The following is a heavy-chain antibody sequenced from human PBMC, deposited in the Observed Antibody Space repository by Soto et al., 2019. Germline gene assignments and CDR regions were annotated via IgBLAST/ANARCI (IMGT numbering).Heavy chain of an antibody. V-gene: IGHV4-4*02. D-gene: IGHD1-26*01. CDR2: VYHSGTT. CDR3: ARARTSSGYFDL. J-gene: IGHJ4*02. CDR1: SGSITTSNW. Sequence: QVQLQESGPGLVKPSGTLSVTCVVSSGSITTSNWWSWLRQPPGKGLEWIGEVYHSGTTNYNPSLKSRVTILVDKPKSQFSLSLTSVTAADTAVYYCARARTSSGYFDLWGQGTQVTLSS.